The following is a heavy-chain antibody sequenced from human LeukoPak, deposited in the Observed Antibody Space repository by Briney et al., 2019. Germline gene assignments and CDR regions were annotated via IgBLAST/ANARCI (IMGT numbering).Heavy chain of an antibody. CDR2: IYDSEST. V-gene: IGHV4-59*08. CDR1: GGSISSYY. D-gene: IGHD6-13*01. CDR3: ARGTHSSNDAFDI. J-gene: IGHJ3*02. Sequence: SETLSLTCTVSGGSISSYYWSWIRQPPGKGLEWIGYIYDSESTNYDPSLKSRVTISVDTSKNQFSPKLSSVTAADTAVYYCARGTHSSNDAFDIWGQGTMVTVSS.